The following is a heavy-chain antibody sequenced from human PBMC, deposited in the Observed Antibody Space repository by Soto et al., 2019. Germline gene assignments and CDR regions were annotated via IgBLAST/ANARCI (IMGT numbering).Heavy chain of an antibody. CDR1: GFTFSSYG. V-gene: IGHV3-33*08. CDR2: IWNDGSTK. J-gene: IGHJ6*02. D-gene: IGHD3-10*01. CDR3: XRVSWDYYGSGSYSMDV. Sequence: GGSLRLSCAASGFTFSSYGMHWVRQAPGKGLEWVAVIWNDGSTKYYADSVKGRLTISRDNSENTLYLLMNSLRAEDTAVYYCXRVSWDYYGSGSYSMDVWGQGTTVTVSS.